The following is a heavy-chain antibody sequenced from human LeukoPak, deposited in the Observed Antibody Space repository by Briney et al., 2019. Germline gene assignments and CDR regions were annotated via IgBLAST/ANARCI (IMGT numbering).Heavy chain of an antibody. CDR1: GYTFTGYY. V-gene: IGHV1-2*02. CDR3: ARGRSYIVVVPAADRAGY. CDR2: INPNSGGT. J-gene: IGHJ4*02. D-gene: IGHD2-2*01. Sequence: ASVKVSCKASGYTFTGYYMHWVRQAPGQGLEWMGWINPNSGGTNYAQKFQGRVTMTRDTSISTAYMELSRLGSDDTAVYYCARGRSYIVVVPAADRAGYWGQGTLVTVSS.